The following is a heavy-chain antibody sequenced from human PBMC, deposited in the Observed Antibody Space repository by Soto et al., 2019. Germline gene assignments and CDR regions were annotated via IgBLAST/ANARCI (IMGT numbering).Heavy chain of an antibody. CDR1: GFTFSSYA. J-gene: IGHJ4*02. V-gene: IGHV3-23*01. CDR3: AKAVAGHDY. CDR2: ISGSGGST. Sequence: GGSLRLSCAASGFTFSSYAMTWVRQAPGKGLEWVSAISGSGGSTHYADSVKGRFTISRDNSKNTLYLQMNSLRADDTAVYYCAKAVAGHDYWGQGTLVTVSS. D-gene: IGHD6-19*01.